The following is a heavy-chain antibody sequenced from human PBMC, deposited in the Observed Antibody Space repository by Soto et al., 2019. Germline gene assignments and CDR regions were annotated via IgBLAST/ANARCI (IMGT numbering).Heavy chain of an antibody. CDR1: GFTFSDYY. CDR3: ARDPVVYSYAIKVPYGMDV. D-gene: IGHD5-18*01. V-gene: IGHV3-11*01. CDR2: SSSSGSSI. Sequence: QVQLVESGGGLVKPGGSLRLSCAASGFTFSDYYMSWIRQAPGMGLEWVSDSSSSGSSIYYADSVKGRFTIARDNDKNSLYLQMNSLRAEDTAVYYCARDPVVYSYAIKVPYGMDVWGQGTTVTVSS. J-gene: IGHJ6*02.